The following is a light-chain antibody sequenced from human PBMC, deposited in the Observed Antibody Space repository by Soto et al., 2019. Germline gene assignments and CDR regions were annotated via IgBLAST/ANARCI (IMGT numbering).Light chain of an antibody. CDR1: QSISNW. J-gene: IGKJ3*01. Sequence: DIQMTQSPSTLPASVGDRVTITCRASQSISNWLAWYQQRPGKAPKLLIYKASNLESGVPSRFSGSGSGTDFTLTISRLEPEDFSVYYCHQYGTAPLTFGPGTKVDIK. CDR3: HQYGTAPLT. CDR2: KAS. V-gene: IGKV1-5*03.